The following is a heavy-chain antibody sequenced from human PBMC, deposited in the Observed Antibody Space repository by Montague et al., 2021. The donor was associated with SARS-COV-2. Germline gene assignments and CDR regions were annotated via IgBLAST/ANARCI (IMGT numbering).Heavy chain of an antibody. CDR3: ARTPAVYVVVVPAARGHFDY. D-gene: IGHD2-2*01. CDR1: GGSIGSGGYY. V-gene: IGHV4-31*03. J-gene: IGHJ4*02. CDR2: IYYSGST. Sequence: TLSLTCTVSGGSIGSGGYYWSWIRQHPGKGLEWIGYIYYSGSTYYNPSLKSRVTISVDTSKNQFSLKPSSVTAADTAVYYCARTPAVYVVVVPAARGHFDYWGQGTLVTVSS.